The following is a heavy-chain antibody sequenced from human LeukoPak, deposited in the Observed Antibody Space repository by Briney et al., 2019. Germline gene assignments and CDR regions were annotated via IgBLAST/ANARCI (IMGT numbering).Heavy chain of an antibody. CDR2: ISAYNGNT. J-gene: IGHJ5*02. CDR3: ARTPLRYKYDSSGNNWSDP. Sequence: ASVKVSCKASGYTFTSYGISWVRQAPGQGLEWMGWISAYNGNTNYAQKLQGRVTMTTDTSTSTAYMELRSLRSDDTAVYYCARTPLRYKYDSSGNNWSDPWGQGTLVTVSS. CDR1: GYTFTSYG. V-gene: IGHV1-18*01. D-gene: IGHD3-22*01.